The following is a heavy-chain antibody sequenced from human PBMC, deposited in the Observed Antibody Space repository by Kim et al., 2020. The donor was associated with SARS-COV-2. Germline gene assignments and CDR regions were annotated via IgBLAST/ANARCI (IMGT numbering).Heavy chain of an antibody. CDR1: GGSISSGDYY. V-gene: IGHV4-30-4*01. D-gene: IGHD6-13*01. CDR3: ARGIAAGPPLYNWFDP. CDR2: IYYSGST. Sequence: SETLSLTCTVSGGSISSGDYYWSWIRQPPGKGLEWIGYIYYSGSTYYNPSLKSRVTISVDTSKNQFSLKLSSVTAADTAVYYCARGIAAGPPLYNWFDPWGQGTLVTVSS. J-gene: IGHJ5*02.